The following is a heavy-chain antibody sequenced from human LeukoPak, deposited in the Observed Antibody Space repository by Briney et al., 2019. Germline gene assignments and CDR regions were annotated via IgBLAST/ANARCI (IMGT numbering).Heavy chain of an antibody. V-gene: IGHV4-4*07. CDR1: GGSISSYY. CDR3: ASGMVRGVYYYYYYMDV. J-gene: IGHJ6*03. Sequence: PSETLSLTCTVFGGSISSYYWSWIRQPAGKGLEWIGRIYTSGSTNYNPSLKSRVTMSVDTSKNQFSLKLSSVTAADTAVYYCASGMVRGVYYYYYYMDVWGKGTTVTVSS. D-gene: IGHD3-10*01. CDR2: IYTSGST.